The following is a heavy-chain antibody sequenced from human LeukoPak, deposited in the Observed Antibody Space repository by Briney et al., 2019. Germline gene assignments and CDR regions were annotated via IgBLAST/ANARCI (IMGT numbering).Heavy chain of an antibody. CDR2: IYYSGST. CDR1: GGSISSGDYY. V-gene: IGHV4-30-4*01. Sequence: SQTLSLTCTVSGGSISSGDYYWSWIRQPPGKGLEWIGYIYYSGSTYYNPSLKSRVTISVDTSKNQFSLELSSVTAADTAVYYCARSWTPVVITTFGYWFDPWGQGTLVTVSS. CDR3: ARSWTPVVITTFGYWFDP. D-gene: IGHD3-22*01. J-gene: IGHJ5*02.